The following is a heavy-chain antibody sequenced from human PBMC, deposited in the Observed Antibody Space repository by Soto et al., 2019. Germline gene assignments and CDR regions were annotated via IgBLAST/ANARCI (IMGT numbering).Heavy chain of an antibody. CDR3: ARAYSSSWYWFDP. V-gene: IGHV4-59*01. CDR2: IYYSGST. CDR1: GGSISNYY. J-gene: IGHJ5*02. Sequence: PSETLSLTSTVSGGSISNYYWSWTRQPPGKGLEWIGYIYYSGSTNYNPSLKSRVTISVDTSKNQFSLKLSSVTAADTAVYYCARAYSSSWYWFDPWGQGNLVTVS. D-gene: IGHD6-13*01.